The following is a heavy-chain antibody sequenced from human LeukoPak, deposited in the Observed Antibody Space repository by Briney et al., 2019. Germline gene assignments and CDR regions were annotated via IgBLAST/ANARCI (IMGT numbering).Heavy chain of an antibody. Sequence: GASVKVSCKASGYTFTGYYMHWVRQAPGQGLEWMGWINPNSGGTYYAQKFQGRVTMTRDTSISTAYMELSRLRSDDTAVYYCARGGYYDFWSGYFTFDYWGQGTLVTVSS. J-gene: IGHJ4*02. CDR2: INPNSGGT. D-gene: IGHD3-3*01. V-gene: IGHV1-2*02. CDR3: ARGGYYDFWSGYFTFDY. CDR1: GYTFTGYY.